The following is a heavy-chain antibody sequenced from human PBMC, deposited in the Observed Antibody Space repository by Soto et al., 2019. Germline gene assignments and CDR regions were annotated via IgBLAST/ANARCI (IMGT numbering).Heavy chain of an antibody. CDR3: ASLCGGDCYWDAFDV. CDR2: INPSGGST. V-gene: IGHV1-46*01. J-gene: IGHJ3*01. Sequence: GASVKVSCKASGYTFTSYYMHWVRQAPGQGLEWMGIINPSGGSTSYAQKFQGRVTMTRDTSTSTVYMELSSLRSEDTAVYYCASLCGGDCYWDAFDVWGQGTMVTVSS. D-gene: IGHD2-21*02. CDR1: GYTFTSYY.